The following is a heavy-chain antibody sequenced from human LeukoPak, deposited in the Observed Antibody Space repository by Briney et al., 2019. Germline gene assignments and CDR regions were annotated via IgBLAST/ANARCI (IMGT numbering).Heavy chain of an antibody. CDR3: ARGPSGWYFDY. Sequence: GGSLRLSCAASGFAFSSYSMNWVRQAPGKGLEGVAVISYDGSNKYYADSVKGRFTISRDNSKNTLYLQMNSLRAEDTAVYYCARGPSGWYFDYWGQGTRVTVSS. J-gene: IGHJ4*02. D-gene: IGHD6-19*01. V-gene: IGHV3-30*03. CDR2: ISYDGSNK. CDR1: GFAFSSYS.